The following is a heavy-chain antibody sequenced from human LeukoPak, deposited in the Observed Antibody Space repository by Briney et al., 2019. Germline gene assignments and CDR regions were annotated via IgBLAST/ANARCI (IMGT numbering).Heavy chain of an antibody. CDR2: INPSGGST. Sequence: ASVKVSCKASGYTFTSYYMHWVRQAPGQGLEWMGIINPSGGSTSYAQKFQGRVTMTRDMSTSTVYMELSSLRSEDTAVYYCASIRPDPFPYDSSGYYPRWGQGTLVTVSS. CDR3: ASIRPDPFPYDSSGYYPR. CDR1: GYTFTSYY. V-gene: IGHV1-46*01. J-gene: IGHJ4*02. D-gene: IGHD3-22*01.